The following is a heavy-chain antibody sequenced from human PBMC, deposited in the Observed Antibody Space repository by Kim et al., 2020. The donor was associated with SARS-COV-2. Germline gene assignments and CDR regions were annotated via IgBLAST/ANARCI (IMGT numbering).Heavy chain of an antibody. V-gene: IGHV3-74*01. J-gene: IGHJ3*02. CDR2: INGDGSIT. Sequence: GGSLRLSCAASGFTFSSYGMHWVRQVPGKGLVWVSRINGDGSITSYADSVKGRFTISRDNAKSTLYLQMNSLRAEDTAVYYCARGVRGAPLVIWGRGTMVTVSS. CDR1: GFTFSSYG. CDR3: ARGVRGAPLVI. D-gene: IGHD3-10*01.